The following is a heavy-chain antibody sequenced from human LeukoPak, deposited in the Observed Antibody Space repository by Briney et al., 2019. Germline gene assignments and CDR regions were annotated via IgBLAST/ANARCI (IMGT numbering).Heavy chain of an antibody. V-gene: IGHV3-9*01. J-gene: IGHJ6*02. CDR2: ISWNSGRI. CDR1: GFTFDDYA. CDR3: ARDPGSLPAAIGYCYYGMDV. Sequence: GGSLRLSCAASGFTFDDYAMHWVRQAPGKGLEWVSGISWNSGRIGYADSVKGRFTISRDNAKNSVYLQMNSLRAEDTALYYCARDPGSLPAAIGYCYYGMDVWGQGTTVTVSS. D-gene: IGHD2-2*02.